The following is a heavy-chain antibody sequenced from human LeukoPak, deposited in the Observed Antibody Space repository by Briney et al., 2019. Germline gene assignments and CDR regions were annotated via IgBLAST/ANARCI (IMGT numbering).Heavy chain of an antibody. CDR2: IIPIFGTA. Sequence: SVKVSCKASGGTFSSYAISWVRQAPGQGLEWMGGIIPIFGTANYAQKFQGRVTITADKSTSTAYMELSSLRSEDTAVYYCATQGAAIAAGHDAFDNWGQGTMVTVSS. CDR1: GGTFSSYA. V-gene: IGHV1-69*06. J-gene: IGHJ3*02. CDR3: ATQGAAIAAGHDAFDN. D-gene: IGHD2-21*01.